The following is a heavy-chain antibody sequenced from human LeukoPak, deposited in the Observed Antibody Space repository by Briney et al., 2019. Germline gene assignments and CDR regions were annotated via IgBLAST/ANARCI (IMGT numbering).Heavy chain of an antibody. CDR3: ATQDTAMVSNYYMDV. J-gene: IGHJ6*03. D-gene: IGHD5-18*01. Sequence: SETQSLTCTVSGGSISSGSYYWSWIRQPAGKGLEWIGRIYTSGSTNYNPSLKSRVTISVDTSKNQFSLKLSSVTAADTAVYYCATQDTAMVSNYYMDVWGKGTTVTVSS. CDR2: IYTSGST. CDR1: GGSISSGSYY. V-gene: IGHV4-61*02.